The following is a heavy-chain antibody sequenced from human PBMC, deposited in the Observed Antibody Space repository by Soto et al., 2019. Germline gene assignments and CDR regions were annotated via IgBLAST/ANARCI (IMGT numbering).Heavy chain of an antibody. J-gene: IGHJ4*02. CDR2: ISYDGSDK. CDR1: GCAFSSYS. V-gene: IGHV3-30-3*01. D-gene: IGHD3-22*01. CDR3: ARDYYKYYDSSGYYRSPAY. Sequence: GGALRLSCAASGCAFSSYSMHWVRQAPGKGLEGVALISYDGSDKDYADSVKGRFTISRDNSRNTLFLQMNSLRAEDTAVYYCARDYYKYYDSSGYYRSPAYWGQGTLVTVSS.